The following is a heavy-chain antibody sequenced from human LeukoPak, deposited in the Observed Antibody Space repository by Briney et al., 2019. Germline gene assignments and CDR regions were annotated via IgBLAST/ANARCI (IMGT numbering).Heavy chain of an antibody. CDR1: GFTFSASA. CDR3: THYYDSSGYYGAFDI. Sequence: GGSLKLSCAASGFTFSASAMHWVRQASGKGRGWVGRIGNKAKSYATAYAASVKGRFTISRDDSKNTAYLQMNSLKTEDTAVYYCTHYYDSSGYYGAFDIWGQGTMVTVSS. V-gene: IGHV3-73*01. D-gene: IGHD3-22*01. J-gene: IGHJ3*02. CDR2: IGNKAKSYAT.